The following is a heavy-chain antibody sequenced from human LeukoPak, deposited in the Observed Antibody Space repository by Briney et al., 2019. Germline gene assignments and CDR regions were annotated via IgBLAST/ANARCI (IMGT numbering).Heavy chain of an antibody. CDR3: ARDLLTAELRPMGWFDP. V-gene: IGHV1-69*01. D-gene: IGHD3-10*01. CDR1: GGTFSSYA. CDR2: IIPIFGTA. J-gene: IGHJ5*02. Sequence: GASVKVSCKASGGTFSSYAISWVRQAPGQGLEWMGGIIPIFGTANYAQKFQGRVTITADESTSTAYMELSSLRSEDTAVYYCARDLLTAELRPMGWFDPWGQGTLVTVSS.